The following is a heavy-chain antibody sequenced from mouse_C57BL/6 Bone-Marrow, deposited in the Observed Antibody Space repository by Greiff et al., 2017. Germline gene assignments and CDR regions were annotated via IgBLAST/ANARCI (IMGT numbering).Heavy chain of an antibody. D-gene: IGHD1-1*01. J-gene: IGHJ2*01. Sequence: VQLKESGAELVRPGASVKLSCTASGFNIKDYYMHWVKQRPEQGLEWIGRLDSEDGDNEYAQKFPGKATMTADTSSKTAYLQLSSLTSEDTAVYYCTIPMTTVVAGDYWGQGTTLTVSS. CDR2: LDSEDGDN. CDR1: GFNIKDYY. V-gene: IGHV14-1*01. CDR3: TIPMTTVVAGDY.